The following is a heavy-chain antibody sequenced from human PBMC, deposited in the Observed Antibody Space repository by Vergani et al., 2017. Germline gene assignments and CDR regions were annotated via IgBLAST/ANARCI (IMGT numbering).Heavy chain of an antibody. J-gene: IGHJ6*03. Sequence: QVQLVQSGAEVKKPGASVKVSCKASGYTFTSYYMHWVRQAPGQGLEWMGIINPSGGSTSYAQKFQGRVTMTRDTSTSTVYMELSSLRSEDTAVYYCARVTRGGDYYYYYYMDVWGKGTTVTVSS. CDR3: ARVTRGGDYYYYYYMDV. D-gene: IGHD3-3*01. CDR1: GYTFTSYY. V-gene: IGHV1-46*01. CDR2: INPSGGST.